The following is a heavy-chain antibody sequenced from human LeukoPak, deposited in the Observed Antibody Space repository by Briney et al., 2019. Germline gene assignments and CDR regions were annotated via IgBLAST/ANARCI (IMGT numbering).Heavy chain of an antibody. CDR3: AGWTDYYDSSGYYYYFDY. J-gene: IGHJ4*02. V-gene: IGHV3-23*01. Sequence: GGSLRLSCAASGFTFSSYAMSWVRQAPGKGLEWVSAISDSGGATYYADSVKGRFTISRDNSRNTLYLQMNSLRAEDTAVYYCAGWTDYYDSSGYYYYFDYWGQGTLVTVSS. CDR1: GFTFSSYA. D-gene: IGHD3-22*01. CDR2: ISDSGGAT.